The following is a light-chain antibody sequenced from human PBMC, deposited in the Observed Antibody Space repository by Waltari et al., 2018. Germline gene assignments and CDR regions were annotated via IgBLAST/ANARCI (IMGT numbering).Light chain of an antibody. V-gene: IGLV1-44*01. CDR3: AAWDDILNGVL. CDR1: DSNIGTNT. Sequence: QSVLTQSPSASATPGQRVSISCSGSDSNIGTNTVSWYQHIPGTAPKLLIYSNYQRPSGVPDRFSGSKSGTSASLAISGLQSEDEADYYCAAWDDILNGVLFGGGTKLTVL. CDR2: SNY. J-gene: IGLJ2*01.